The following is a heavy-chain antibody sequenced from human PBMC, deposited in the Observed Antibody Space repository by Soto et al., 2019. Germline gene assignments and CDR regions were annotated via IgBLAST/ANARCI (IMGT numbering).Heavy chain of an antibody. V-gene: IGHV3-74*01. J-gene: IGHJ4*02. CDR3: ARDPGTGYYDSSGYYYE. CDR2: INSDGSST. CDR1: GFTLSSYW. D-gene: IGHD3-22*01. Sequence: PGGSLRLSCAASGFTLSSYWMHWVRQAPGKGLVWVSRINSDGSSTSYADSVKGRFTISRDNAKNTLYLQMNSLRAEDTAVYYCARDPGTGYYDSSGYYYEWGQGTLLTVSS.